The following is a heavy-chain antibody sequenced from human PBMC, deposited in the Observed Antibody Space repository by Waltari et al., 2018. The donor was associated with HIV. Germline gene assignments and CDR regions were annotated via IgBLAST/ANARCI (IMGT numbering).Heavy chain of an antibody. J-gene: IGHJ4*02. CDR1: GFILNDHY. CDR3: VRAGLGGLIQDFDI. Sequence: QVQMVQPEIEMRKPGTSVRLSCQTSGFILNDHYIHWVRQGPRRSLEWVAVINAADGDASTDQKFQSRHRWTRDLYTGSIHLDRMSLRTEDTAVNFCVRAGLGGLIQDFDIWGRGTQLVVSS. V-gene: IGHV1-46*02. D-gene: IGHD3-3*01. CDR2: INAADGDA.